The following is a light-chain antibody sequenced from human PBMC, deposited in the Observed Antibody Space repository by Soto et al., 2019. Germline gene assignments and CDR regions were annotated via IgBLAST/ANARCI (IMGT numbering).Light chain of an antibody. V-gene: IGLV2-14*01. CDR2: DVS. Sequence: QSALTQPASVSGSPGQSITLSCTGTSSDVGGYNYVSWYQQHPGKAPKLMIYDVSNRPSGVSNRFSGSKSGNTASLTISGLQAEDEADYYCSSYTSSSTPYVLGTGTKVTVL. CDR1: SSDVGGYNY. J-gene: IGLJ1*01. CDR3: SSYTSSSTPYV.